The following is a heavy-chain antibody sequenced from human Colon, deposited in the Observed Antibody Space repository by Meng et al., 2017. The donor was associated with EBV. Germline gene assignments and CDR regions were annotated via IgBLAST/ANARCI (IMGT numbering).Heavy chain of an antibody. CDR1: GGSISSGDYY. Sequence: VQLQGSGPGLVKPSQTLSLTGTVSGGSISSGDYYWSWIRQPPGKGLEWIGYIYYSGSTYYNPSLKSRVTISVDTSKNQFSLKLSSVTAADTAVYYCARDRGGLGAFDYWGQGTLVTVSS. V-gene: IGHV4-30-4*01. CDR3: ARDRGGLGAFDY. J-gene: IGHJ4*02. D-gene: IGHD5-12*01. CDR2: IYYSGST.